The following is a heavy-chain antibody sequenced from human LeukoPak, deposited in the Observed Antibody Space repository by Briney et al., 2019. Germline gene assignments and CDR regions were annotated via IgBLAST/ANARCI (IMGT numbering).Heavy chain of an antibody. Sequence: ASVKVSCKASGYTFTGYYMHWVRQAPGQGLEWMGWINPNSGGTNYAQKFQGRVTMTRDTSISTAYMELSRLRSDDTAVYYCARDKQLVRKGLRGMDVWGQGTTVTVSS. J-gene: IGHJ6*02. CDR2: INPNSGGT. D-gene: IGHD6-13*01. CDR1: GYTFTGYY. CDR3: ARDKQLVRKGLRGMDV. V-gene: IGHV1-2*02.